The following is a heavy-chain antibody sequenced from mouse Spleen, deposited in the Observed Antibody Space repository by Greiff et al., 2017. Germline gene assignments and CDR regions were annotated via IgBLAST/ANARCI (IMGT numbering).Heavy chain of an antibody. V-gene: IGHV1-59*01. CDR1: GYTFTSYW. Sequence: VQLQQPGAELVRPGTSVKLSCKASGYTFTSYWMHWVKQRPGQGLEWIGVIDPSDSYTNYNQKFKGKATLTVDTSSSTAYMQLSSLTSEDSAVYYCARVMPYFDVWGAGTTVTVSS. J-gene: IGHJ1*01. CDR2: IDPSDSYT. CDR3: ARVMPYFDV.